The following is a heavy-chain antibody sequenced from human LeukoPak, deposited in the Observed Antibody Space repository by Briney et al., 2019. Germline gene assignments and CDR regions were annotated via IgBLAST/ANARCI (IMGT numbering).Heavy chain of an antibody. Sequence: GGSLRLSCAASGFTFSSYSMNWVRQAPGKGLEWVSSISSSSSYIYYADSVKGRFTISRDNAKNSLYLQMNSLRAEDTAVNYCARDRTNAFDIWGQGTMVTVSS. V-gene: IGHV3-21*01. J-gene: IGHJ3*02. CDR2: ISSSSSYI. D-gene: IGHD3-3*01. CDR3: ARDRTNAFDI. CDR1: GFTFSSYS.